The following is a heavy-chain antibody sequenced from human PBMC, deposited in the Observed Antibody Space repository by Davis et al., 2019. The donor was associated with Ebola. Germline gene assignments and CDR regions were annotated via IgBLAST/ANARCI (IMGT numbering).Heavy chain of an antibody. CDR2: IYYSGST. J-gene: IGHJ4*02. CDR3: ARTSTSLAGVDY. Sequence: PSETLSLTCTVSGGSISSGDYYWSWIRQPPGKGLEWIGYIYYSGSTYYNPSLKSRVTISVDTSKNQFSLKLSSVTAADTAVYYCARTSTSLAGVDYWGQGTLVTVSS. CDR1: GGSISSGDYY. D-gene: IGHD2-2*01. V-gene: IGHV4-30-4*01.